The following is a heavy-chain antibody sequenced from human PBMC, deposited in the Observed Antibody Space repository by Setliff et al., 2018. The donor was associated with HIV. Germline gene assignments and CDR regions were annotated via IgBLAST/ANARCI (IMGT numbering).Heavy chain of an antibody. V-gene: IGHV4-34*01. D-gene: IGHD5-18*01. J-gene: IGHJ4*02. CDR2: INHSGGT. Sequence: PSETLSLTCAVYGESFSGYAWNWIRQPPGKGLEWIGEINHSGGTNYNPSLKSRVTISVDTSKSQFSLKLSSVTAADTAVYYCARDRYTYAYLDYWGQGTLVTVSS. CDR3: ARDRYTYAYLDY. CDR1: GESFSGYA.